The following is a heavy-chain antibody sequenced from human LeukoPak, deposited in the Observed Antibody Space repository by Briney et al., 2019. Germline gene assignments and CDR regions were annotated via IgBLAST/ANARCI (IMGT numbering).Heavy chain of an antibody. CDR3: ARGGYYGSGNDFRFDP. CDR2: IHYTGST. J-gene: IGHJ5*02. CDR1: GGSISSYY. Sequence: SETLSLTCTVSGGSISSYYWNWIRQPPGKGLECIGYIHYTGSTNYNPSLKSRVTISVETSKNQFSLKLKSVTAADTAVYYCARGGYYGSGNDFRFDPWGQGTLVTVSS. V-gene: IGHV4-59*01. D-gene: IGHD3-10*01.